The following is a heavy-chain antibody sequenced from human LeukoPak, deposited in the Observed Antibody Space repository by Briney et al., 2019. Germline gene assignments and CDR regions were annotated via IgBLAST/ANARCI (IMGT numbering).Heavy chain of an antibody. D-gene: IGHD2-2*02. CDR2: IYYSGST. V-gene: IGHV4-59*01. J-gene: IGHJ5*02. CDR3: ARDSMYCSSTSCYTGHNWFDP. Sequence: PSETLSLTCNVSGGSISSYYWSWIRQPPGKGLEWIGYIYYSGSTNYNPSLKSRVTISVDTSKNQFSLKLSSVTAADTAVYYCARDSMYCSSTSCYTGHNWFDPWGQGTLVTVSS. CDR1: GGSISSYY.